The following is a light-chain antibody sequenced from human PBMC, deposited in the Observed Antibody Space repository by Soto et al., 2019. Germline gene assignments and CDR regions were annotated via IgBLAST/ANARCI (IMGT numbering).Light chain of an antibody. V-gene: IGLV2-8*01. J-gene: IGLJ2*01. Sequence: QSLLTQPPSASGCPGQSVTISCTGASSDVGGYNYVSWYQQHPDKAPELMIYEVSKRPSGVPDRFSGSKSGNTASLTVSGLQAEDEADYYCTSYAGSNNFVVFGGGTKVTVL. CDR1: SSDVGGYNY. CDR3: TSYAGSNNFVV. CDR2: EVS.